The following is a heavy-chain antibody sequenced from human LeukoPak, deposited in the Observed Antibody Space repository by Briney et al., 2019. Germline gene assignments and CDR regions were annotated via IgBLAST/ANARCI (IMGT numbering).Heavy chain of an antibody. Sequence: TLSLTCTVSGGSISTYYWSWIRQSPGRGLEWIGYIYYSGITKYNPSLKSRVTISVDTSTNQFSLRLSSVTAADTAVYYCARGYYYDSSGYFLDFWGQGALVT. CDR1: GGSISTYY. CDR2: IYYSGIT. J-gene: IGHJ4*02. V-gene: IGHV4-59*07. D-gene: IGHD3-22*01. CDR3: ARGYYYDSSGYFLDF.